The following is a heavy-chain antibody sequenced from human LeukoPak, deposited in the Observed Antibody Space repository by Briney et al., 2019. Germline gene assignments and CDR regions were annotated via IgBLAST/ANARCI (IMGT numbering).Heavy chain of an antibody. V-gene: IGHV3-9*01. D-gene: IGHD3-22*01. CDR2: ISWNSGSI. CDR1: GFSFDNYP. Sequence: GRSLRLSCAASGFSFDNYPMHWVRQAPGKGLEWVSGISWNSGSIAYADSVKGRFTISRDNAKNSLYLQMNSLRVEDTALYYCAKDLHYESSGYFFDYWGQGTLVTVSS. CDR3: AKDLHYESSGYFFDY. J-gene: IGHJ4*02.